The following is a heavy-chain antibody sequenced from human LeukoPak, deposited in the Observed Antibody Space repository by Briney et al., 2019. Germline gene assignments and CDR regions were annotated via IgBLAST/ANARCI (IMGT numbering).Heavy chain of an antibody. Sequence: SETLSLTCAVYGGSFSGYYWSWIRQPPGKGLEWIGEINHSGSTNYNPSLKSRVTISVDTSKNQFSLKLSSVTAADTAVYYCVGGLLRPHCFDYWGQGTLVTVSS. CDR1: GGSFSGYY. D-gene: IGHD2-15*01. J-gene: IGHJ4*02. CDR2: INHSGST. CDR3: VGGLLRPHCFDY. V-gene: IGHV4-34*01.